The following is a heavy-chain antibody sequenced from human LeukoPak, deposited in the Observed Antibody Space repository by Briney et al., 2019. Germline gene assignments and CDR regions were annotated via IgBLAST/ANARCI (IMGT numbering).Heavy chain of an antibody. V-gene: IGHV4-59*01. J-gene: IGHJ4*02. D-gene: IGHD6-19*01. CDR2: IYYSGST. CDR3: ARERYSSGWELDY. Sequence: PSETLSLTCTVSGGSISSYYWSWIRQPPGKGLEWIGYIYYSGSTNYNPSLKSRVTISVDTSKNQFSLKLNSVTAADTAVYYCARERYSSGWELDYWGQGTLVTVSS. CDR1: GGSISSYY.